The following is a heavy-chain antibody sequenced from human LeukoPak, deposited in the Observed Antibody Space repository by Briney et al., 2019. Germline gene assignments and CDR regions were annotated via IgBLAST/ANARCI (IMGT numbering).Heavy chain of an antibody. V-gene: IGHV4-39*01. CDR3: ARQKSSSWTPPEYFQH. CDR1: SGSISSSSYY. D-gene: IGHD6-13*01. Sequence: KPSETLSLTCTVSSGSISSSSYYWGWIRQPPGKGLEWIGSIYYSGSTYYNPSLKSRVTISVDTSKNQFSLKLSSVTAADTAVYYCARQKSSSWTPPEYFQHWGQGTLVTVSS. J-gene: IGHJ1*01. CDR2: IYYSGST.